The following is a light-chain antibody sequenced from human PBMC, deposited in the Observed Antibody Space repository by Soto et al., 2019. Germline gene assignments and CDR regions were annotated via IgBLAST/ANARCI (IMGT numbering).Light chain of an antibody. CDR1: QSVSNN. CDR3: QQHDGWPLT. J-gene: IGKJ4*01. Sequence: EIVMTQSPATLSVSPGERVTLSCRASQSVSNNLAWYQQKPGQAPRLLIYGATATATGIPARFSGSGSGTEFTLTISSLQSEDFAGYYCQQHDGWPLTFGGGTKVEIK. V-gene: IGKV3-15*01. CDR2: GAT.